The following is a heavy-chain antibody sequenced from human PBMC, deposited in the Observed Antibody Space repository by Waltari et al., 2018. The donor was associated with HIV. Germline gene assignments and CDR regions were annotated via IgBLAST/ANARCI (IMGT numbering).Heavy chain of an antibody. D-gene: IGHD3-16*02. CDR2: IYTSGST. CDR3: ASLRLGELSPPFDY. V-gene: IGHV4-61*02. Sequence: QVQLQESGPGLVKPSQTLSLTCTVSGGSISSGSSSWSWSRQPAGKGLEWIGRIYTSGSTNYNPSLKSRVTISVDTSKNQFSLKLSSVTAADTAVYYCASLRLGELSPPFDYWGQGTLVTVSS. J-gene: IGHJ4*02. CDR1: GGSISSGSSS.